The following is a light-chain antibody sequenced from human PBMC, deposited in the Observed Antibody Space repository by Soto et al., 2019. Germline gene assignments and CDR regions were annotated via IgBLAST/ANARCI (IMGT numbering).Light chain of an antibody. CDR1: QSIIIW. Sequence: DLQLTQSPSTLSASVGDRVTITCRASQSIIIWLAWYQQKPGKAPNLLIYDASSLESGVPSRFSGSGSGTEFTLTISSLQPDDFATYYCQQYNTYWTFGQWTKVEIK. CDR3: QQYNTYWT. J-gene: IGKJ1*01. V-gene: IGKV1-5*01. CDR2: DAS.